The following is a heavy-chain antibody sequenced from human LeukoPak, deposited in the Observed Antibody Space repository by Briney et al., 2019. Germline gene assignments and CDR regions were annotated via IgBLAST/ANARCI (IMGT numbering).Heavy chain of an antibody. CDR2: VSYSGNT. Sequence: SETLSLTCTVYGGSISSYYWSWIRRPPGKRLEWIGYVSYSGNTNYNPSFKSRVTISVDTSKNSFSLNLRSVTAADTAVYYCARDRTTSTRGSFPIWDQGTMVTVSS. CDR1: GGSISSYY. J-gene: IGHJ3*02. D-gene: IGHD1-1*01. V-gene: IGHV4-59*01. CDR3: ARDRTTSTRGSFPI.